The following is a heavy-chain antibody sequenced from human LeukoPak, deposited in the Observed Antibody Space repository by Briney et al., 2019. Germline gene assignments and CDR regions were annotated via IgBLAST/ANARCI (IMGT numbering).Heavy chain of an antibody. D-gene: IGHD6-6*01. V-gene: IGHV1-46*01. J-gene: IGHJ4*02. CDR3: AREGGTARGDY. CDR1: GYTFTIYY. CDR2: INPSGGST. Sequence: ASVKVSCKASGYTFTIYYMHWVRQAPGQGLEWMGIINPSGGSTSYAQKFQGRVTMTRDMSTSTVYMELSSLRSEDTAVYYCAREGGTARGDYWGQGTLVTVSS.